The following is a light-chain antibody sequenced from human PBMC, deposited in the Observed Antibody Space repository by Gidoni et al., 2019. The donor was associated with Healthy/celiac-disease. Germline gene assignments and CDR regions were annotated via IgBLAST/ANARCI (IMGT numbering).Light chain of an antibody. CDR2: AAS. V-gene: IGKV1-39*01. Sequence: DIQMTQSPSSLSASVGDRVTITCRASQSISSYLIWYQQKPGKAPKLLIYAASSLQSGVPSRFSGSGSGTDFTLTISSLQPEDFATYYCQQHYSTPITFGQGTQLEIK. CDR3: QQHYSTPIT. CDR1: QSISSY. J-gene: IGKJ5*01.